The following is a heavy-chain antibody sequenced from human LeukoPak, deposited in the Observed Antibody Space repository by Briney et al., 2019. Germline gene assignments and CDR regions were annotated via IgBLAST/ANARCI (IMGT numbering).Heavy chain of an antibody. CDR2: IKQDGSEK. J-gene: IGHJ5*02. V-gene: IGHV3-7*01. Sequence: GGSLRLSCAASEFTFSTYWMTWVRQAPGKGLEWVADIKQDGSEKYYVDSVKGRFTISRQNAKKSLFLQMNSLRAEDTAVYYCARAPNPWGQGTLVTVSS. CDR1: EFTFSTYW. CDR3: ARAPNP.